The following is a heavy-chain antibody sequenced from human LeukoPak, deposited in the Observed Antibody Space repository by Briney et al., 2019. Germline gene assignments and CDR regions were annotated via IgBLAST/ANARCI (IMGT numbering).Heavy chain of an antibody. J-gene: IGHJ4*02. D-gene: IGHD3-22*01. Sequence: GGSLRLSCTASGFTFGDYAMSWVRQAPGKGLEWVSFIRTKPYGGTAEYAASVKGRFTISRDDSKSIAYLQMNSLKTEDTAVYYCTRDRAYYYDSSGGTLDYWGQGTLVTVSS. CDR3: TRDRAYYYDSSGGTLDY. CDR2: IRTKPYGGTA. V-gene: IGHV3-49*04. CDR1: GFTFGDYA.